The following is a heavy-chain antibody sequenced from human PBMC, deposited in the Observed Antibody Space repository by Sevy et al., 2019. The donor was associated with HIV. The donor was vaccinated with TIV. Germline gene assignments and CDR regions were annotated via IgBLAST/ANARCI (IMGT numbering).Heavy chain of an antibody. CDR2: ISAYNGNT. CDR1: GYTFTSYG. CDR3: ARELCGEGATRRDY. J-gene: IGHJ4*02. V-gene: IGHV1-18*04. D-gene: IGHD1-26*01. Sequence: ASVKVSCKASGYTFTSYGISWVRQAPGQGLEWMGWISAYNGNTNYAQKLQGRVTMTTDTSTSTAYMELRSLRSDDTAVYYCARELCGEGATRRDYWGQGTLVTVSS.